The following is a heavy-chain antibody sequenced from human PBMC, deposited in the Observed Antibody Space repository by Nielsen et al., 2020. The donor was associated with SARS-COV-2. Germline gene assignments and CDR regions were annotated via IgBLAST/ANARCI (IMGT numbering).Heavy chain of an antibody. CDR1: GGSVSSGTYS. J-gene: IGHJ6*02. D-gene: IGHD6-6*01. CDR2: IHYSGSP. V-gene: IGHV4-61*01. CDR3: ARVLAALDYYYYGMDV. Sequence: SETLSLTCTVSGGSVSSGTYSWSWIRQSPGKGLEWIGYIHYSGSPNYNPSLKSRVTISVDTSKNQFSLKMSSVTAADTAVYYCARVLAALDYYYYGMDVWGQGTTVTVSS.